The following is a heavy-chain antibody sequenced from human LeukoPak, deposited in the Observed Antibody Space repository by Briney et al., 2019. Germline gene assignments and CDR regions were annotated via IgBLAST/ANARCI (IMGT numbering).Heavy chain of an antibody. J-gene: IGHJ4*02. V-gene: IGHV4-59*01. CDR3: ARESATYFDY. Sequence: SETLSLTCTVSGGSISSYYWSWIRQPPGKGLEWIGYIYYSGSTNYNPSLKSRVTISVDTSKNQFSLKLSSVTAADTAVYYCARESATYFDYWGQGTLVTVSS. CDR1: GGSISSYY. D-gene: IGHD2-15*01. CDR2: IYYSGST.